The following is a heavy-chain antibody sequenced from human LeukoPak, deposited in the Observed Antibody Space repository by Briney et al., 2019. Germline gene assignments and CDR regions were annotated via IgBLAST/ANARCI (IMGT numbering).Heavy chain of an antibody. D-gene: IGHD6-19*01. CDR3: ARGPNIPVAAY. CDR1: GGSLSDHY. V-gene: IGHV4-34*01. CDR2: INHSGSP. Sequence: SETLSLTCAVHGGSLSDHYCIWIRQPPGEGLEWIGEINHSGSPNYSPSFKSRVSISVDTSKNQFSLSLRSVTAADTAIYYCARGPNIPVAAYWGQGTLVTVSS. J-gene: IGHJ4*02.